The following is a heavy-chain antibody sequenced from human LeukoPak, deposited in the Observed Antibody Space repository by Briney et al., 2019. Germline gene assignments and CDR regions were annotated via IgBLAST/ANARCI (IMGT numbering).Heavy chain of an antibody. CDR3: ARNNTLMMYPRGGEDKCFDY. D-gene: IGHD2-8*01. Sequence: SETLSLTCSVSGVSITSGTYSWVWIRQSAGKGLEWIGSIYYSGSTHYNPPLQRRVPISVDTSTYEFSLKLSSVTAADTAVYYCARNNTLMMYPRGGEDKCFDYWGQGTLVTVSS. CDR1: GVSITSGTYS. J-gene: IGHJ4*02. CDR2: IYYSGST. V-gene: IGHV4-39*01.